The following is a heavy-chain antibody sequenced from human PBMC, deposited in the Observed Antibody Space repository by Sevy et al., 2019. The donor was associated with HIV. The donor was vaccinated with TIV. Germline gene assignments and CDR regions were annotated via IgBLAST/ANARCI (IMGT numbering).Heavy chain of an antibody. V-gene: IGHV3-23*01. CDR1: GFTFSSHA. Sequence: GGSLRLSCVASGFTFSSHAMNWVHQVPGKGLEWVSSIGTNGDGRYYADSVKGRFTISRDNSKSTLYLQMNSPRAEDTALYYCSKPIYFYDNSGYSGDYWGQGIRVTVSS. J-gene: IGHJ4*02. CDR3: SKPIYFYDNSGYSGDY. CDR2: IGTNGDGR. D-gene: IGHD3-22*01.